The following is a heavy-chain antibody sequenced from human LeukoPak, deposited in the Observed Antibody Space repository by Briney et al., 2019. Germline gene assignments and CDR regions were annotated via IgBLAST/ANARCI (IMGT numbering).Heavy chain of an antibody. J-gene: IGHJ4*01. Sequence: GGSLRLSCAASGFTFSSNAMCWVRQAPGKGLEWVSIISGTGGTTYYADSVKGRLTISRDNSKNTLYLQMNSLRVEDTAVYYCAKDAHSGSYFDYWGQGILVTVSS. V-gene: IGHV3-23*01. CDR1: GFTFSSNA. CDR2: ISGTGGTT. CDR3: AKDAHSGSYFDY. D-gene: IGHD1-26*01.